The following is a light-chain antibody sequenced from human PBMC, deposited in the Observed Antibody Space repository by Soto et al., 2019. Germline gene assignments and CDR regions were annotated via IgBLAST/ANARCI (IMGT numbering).Light chain of an antibody. J-gene: IGLJ1*01. Sequence: QSALTQPPSASGSPGQSVTISCTGTSSDVGGYNYVSWYQQHPGKAPKLMIYEVSKRPSGVANRFSGSKSGNTASLTISVLQAEDEADYYCSSYTSSSTHDVFGTGTKLTVL. CDR3: SSYTSSSTHDV. CDR1: SSDVGGYNY. V-gene: IGLV2-14*01. CDR2: EVS.